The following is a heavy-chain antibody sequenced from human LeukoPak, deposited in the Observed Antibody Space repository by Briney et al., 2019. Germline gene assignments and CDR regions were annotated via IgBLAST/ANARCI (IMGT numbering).Heavy chain of an antibody. J-gene: IGHJ4*02. CDR2: INPDSGGT. CDR3: ARGQHYFVSGSYYNF. CDR1: EYTFTGYY. V-gene: IGHV1-2*02. Sequence: ASVKVSCKPSEYTFTGYYIFWVRQAPGQGLEWMVWINPDSGGTNYAQKFQGRVTMTRDTSISTAYMELNRLTSVDTAVFYCARGQHYFVSGSYYNFWGQGTLVTVSS. D-gene: IGHD3-10*01.